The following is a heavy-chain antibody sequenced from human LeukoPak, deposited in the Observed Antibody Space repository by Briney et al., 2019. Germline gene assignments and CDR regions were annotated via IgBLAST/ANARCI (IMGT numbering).Heavy chain of an antibody. Sequence: SETLSLTCTVSGGSINSYYWSWIRQPPGKGLEWNGYIYYSGSTYYNPSLKSRVTISVDTSKNQFSLKLSSVTTADTAVYYCAREDGYWGQGTLVTVSS. D-gene: IGHD5-24*01. V-gene: IGHV4-30-4*01. CDR2: IYYSGST. CDR1: GGSINSYY. CDR3: AREDGY. J-gene: IGHJ4*02.